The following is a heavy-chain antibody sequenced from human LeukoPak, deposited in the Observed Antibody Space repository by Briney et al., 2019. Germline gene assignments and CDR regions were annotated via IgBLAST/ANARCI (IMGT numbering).Heavy chain of an antibody. D-gene: IGHD1-26*01. CDR2: IYYSGST. CDR3: ARDIGGSWGGYYFDY. V-gene: IGHV4-39*07. J-gene: IGHJ4*02. CDR1: GGSISSGDYY. Sequence: PSETLSLTCTVSGGSISSGDYYWSWIRQPPGKGLEWIGSIYYSGSTYYNPSLKSRVTISVDTSKNQFSLKLSSVTAADTAVYYCARDIGGSWGGYYFDYWGQGTLVTVSS.